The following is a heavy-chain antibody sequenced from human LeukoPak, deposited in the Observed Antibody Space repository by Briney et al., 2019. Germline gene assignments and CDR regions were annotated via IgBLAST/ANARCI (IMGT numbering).Heavy chain of an antibody. V-gene: IGHV3-7*03. CDR1: GFTFSTYW. CDR2: IKQDGSEK. D-gene: IGHD3-10*01. CDR3: ARGNYYGSGSFLYMDV. Sequence: GGSLRLSCAASGFTFSTYWMSWVRQAPGKGLEWVANIKQDGSEKYYVDSVKGRFTISRDNAKNSLYLQMNSLRAEDTALYYCARGNYYGSGSFLYMDVWGKGTTVTVSS. J-gene: IGHJ6*03.